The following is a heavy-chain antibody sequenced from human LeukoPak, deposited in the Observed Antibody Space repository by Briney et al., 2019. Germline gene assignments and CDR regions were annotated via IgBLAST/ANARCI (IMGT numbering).Heavy chain of an antibody. CDR3: AGMADSDFWSGYYYYYYGMDV. D-gene: IGHD3-3*01. Sequence: GGSLRLSCAASGFTFSSYSMNWVRQAPGKGLEWVSSISSSSSYIYYADSVKGRFTISRDNAKNSLYLQMNSLRAEDTAVYYCAGMADSDFWSGYYYYYYGMDVWGQGTTATVSS. J-gene: IGHJ6*02. V-gene: IGHV3-21*01. CDR1: GFTFSSYS. CDR2: ISSSSSYI.